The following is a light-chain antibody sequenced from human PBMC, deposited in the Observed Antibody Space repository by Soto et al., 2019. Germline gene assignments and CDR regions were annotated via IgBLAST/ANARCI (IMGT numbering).Light chain of an antibody. J-gene: IGLJ1*01. V-gene: IGLV2-8*01. Sequence: QSALTQPPSAPGSPGQSVTISCTGTSSDVGGYNYVSWYQQHPGKAPKLMISGVSKRPSGVPDRFSGSKSGNTASLTVSGLQAEDEADYYCISYAGSDFYVFGTGTKVTVL. CDR2: GVS. CDR3: ISYAGSDFYV. CDR1: SSDVGGYNY.